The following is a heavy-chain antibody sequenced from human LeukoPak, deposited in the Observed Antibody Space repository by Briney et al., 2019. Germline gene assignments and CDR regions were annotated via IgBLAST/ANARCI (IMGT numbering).Heavy chain of an antibody. V-gene: IGHV1-8*01. CDR3: ARGRGIAAAGMTYFDY. D-gene: IGHD6-13*01. CDR1: GYTFTSYD. J-gene: IGHJ4*02. Sequence: ASVKVSCKASGYTFTSYDINWVRQATGQGLEWMGWMNPNSGNTGYAQKFQGRVTMTRNTSISTAYMELSSLRSEDTAVYYCARGRGIAAAGMTYFDYWGQGTLVTVSS. CDR2: MNPNSGNT.